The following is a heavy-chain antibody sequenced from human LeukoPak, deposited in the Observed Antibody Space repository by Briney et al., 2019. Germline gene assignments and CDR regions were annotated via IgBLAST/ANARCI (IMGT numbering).Heavy chain of an antibody. D-gene: IGHD3-22*01. CDR3: ARSQFHYDTSGYSGGYF. CDR2: IKQDGSEK. Sequence: GGSLRLSCAASGFTFSTFWMSWVRQAPGKGLEWVANIKQDGSEKYYVDSVKGRFTVSRDNAKRSLYLQMNSLRAEDTAVYFCARSQFHYDTSGYSGGYFWGQGTLVTVSS. V-gene: IGHV3-7*01. J-gene: IGHJ4*02. CDR1: GFTFSTFW.